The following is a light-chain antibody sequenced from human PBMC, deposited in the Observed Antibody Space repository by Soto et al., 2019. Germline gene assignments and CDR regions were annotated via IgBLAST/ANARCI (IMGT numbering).Light chain of an antibody. CDR1: QSVNSRF. Sequence: EMVLTQSPGTLSLSTGESATLSCRASQSVNSRFLAWYQHKPGQAPRLLIYAASTRATGIPDRFSGSASGTDFFTLTISRLEPEEFAVYYCQRYGDSPPNTFGQGTKLEIK. V-gene: IGKV3-20*01. CDR3: QRYGDSPPNT. CDR2: AAS. J-gene: IGKJ2*01.